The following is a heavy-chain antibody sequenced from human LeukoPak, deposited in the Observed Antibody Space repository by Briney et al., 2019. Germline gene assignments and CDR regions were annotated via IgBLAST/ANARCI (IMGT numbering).Heavy chain of an antibody. Sequence: ASVKVSCKASGYTFTSYDINWVRQAPGQGLEWMGIINPSGGSTSYAQKFQGRVTMTRDMSTSTVYMELGSLRSEDTAVYYCAREVATDYYGSGSYYVGAFDIWGQGTMVTVSS. D-gene: IGHD3-10*01. CDR3: AREVATDYYGSGSYYVGAFDI. CDR2: INPSGGST. CDR1: GYTFTSYD. V-gene: IGHV1-46*01. J-gene: IGHJ3*02.